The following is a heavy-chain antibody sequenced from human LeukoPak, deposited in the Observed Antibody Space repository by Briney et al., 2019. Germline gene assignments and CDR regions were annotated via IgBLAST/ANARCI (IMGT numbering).Heavy chain of an antibody. J-gene: IGHJ5*02. D-gene: IGHD3-22*01. CDR3: ARGAGYYYDSSGFYYRWFDP. Sequence: ASVKVSCKASGYTFTYYGITWVRPAPGQGLEWMGWISTHNGNTSYAQKLQGRVTMTTDTSTSTAYMELRSLTSDDTAVYYCARGAGYYYDSSGFYYRWFDPWGQGTLVTVSS. CDR2: ISTHNGNT. CDR1: GYTFTYYG. V-gene: IGHV1-18*01.